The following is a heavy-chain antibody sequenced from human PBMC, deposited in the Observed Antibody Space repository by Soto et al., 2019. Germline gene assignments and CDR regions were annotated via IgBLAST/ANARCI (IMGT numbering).Heavy chain of an antibody. J-gene: IGHJ4*02. Sequence: SETLSLTCTVSGVSVSSGSFYWAWIRQPPGKGLEWIGFGSYSGTTNYKPSLKSRVTISVDTSRSQISLMVSSLTAADTAVYYCDRGATVNQYDYWGQGTLVTVYS. CDR2: GSYSGTT. V-gene: IGHV4-61*01. CDR1: GVSVSSGSFY. CDR3: DRGATVNQYDY. D-gene: IGHD4-17*01.